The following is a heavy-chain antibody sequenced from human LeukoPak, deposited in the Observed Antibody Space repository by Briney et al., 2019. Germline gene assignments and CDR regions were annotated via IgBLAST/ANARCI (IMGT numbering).Heavy chain of an antibody. V-gene: IGHV3-23*01. D-gene: IGHD5-12*01. CDR3: AKDPWRPSPGPYMDA. CDR2: ISGSGDST. Sequence: GGSLRLSCAASGFSFSSYAITWVRQAPGKGLEWVSAISGSGDSTYYSDSVKGRFTISRDNSKNTLYLQMNSLRAEDTAVYYCAKDPWRPSPGPYMDAWGKGTTVTVSS. CDR1: GFSFSSYA. J-gene: IGHJ6*03.